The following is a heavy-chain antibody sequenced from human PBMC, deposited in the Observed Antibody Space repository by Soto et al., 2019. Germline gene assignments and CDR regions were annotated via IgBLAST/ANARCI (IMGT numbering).Heavy chain of an antibody. CDR3: VRDRIQRGRPFDL. D-gene: IGHD5-18*01. V-gene: IGHV3-74*03. Sequence: EVQLVESGGGLVQPEGSLRLSCVASGFTFSDSWMHWVRQAPGKGLMWVSRISFDGTATTSADSVRGRFSISRDNAKNTLFLQVNDLRADDTGMYYCVRDRIQRGRPFDLWGQGTFVTVSS. J-gene: IGHJ3*01. CDR1: GFTFSDSW. CDR2: ISFDGTAT.